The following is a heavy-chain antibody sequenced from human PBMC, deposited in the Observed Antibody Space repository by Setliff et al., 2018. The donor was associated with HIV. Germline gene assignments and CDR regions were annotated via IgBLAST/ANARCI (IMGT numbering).Heavy chain of an antibody. Sequence: GGSLRLSCAASGFTFSSYAMSWVRQAPGKGLEWVSAISGSGGSTYYADSVKGRFTLSRDNSKNTLYLQMISLRADDTAVYYCAKPLLVAGNDYWGQGTLVTVSS. CDR1: GFTFSSYA. CDR3: AKPLLVAGNDY. D-gene: IGHD2-8*02. J-gene: IGHJ4*02. CDR2: ISGSGGST. V-gene: IGHV3-23*01.